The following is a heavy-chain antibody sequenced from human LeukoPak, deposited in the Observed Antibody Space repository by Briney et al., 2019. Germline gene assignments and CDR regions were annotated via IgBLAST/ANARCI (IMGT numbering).Heavy chain of an antibody. D-gene: IGHD2-21*02. CDR2: IKQDGSEK. CDR3: ARDPYCGGDCSYDAFDI. J-gene: IGHJ3*02. CDR1: GFTFSSYW. Sequence: GGSLRLSCAASGFTFSSYWMSWVRQAPGKGLEWVANIKQDGSEKYYVDSVKGRFTISRDNAKNSLYLQMNSLRAEDTAVYYCARDPYCGGDCSYDAFDIWGQGTMVTVSS. V-gene: IGHV3-7*01.